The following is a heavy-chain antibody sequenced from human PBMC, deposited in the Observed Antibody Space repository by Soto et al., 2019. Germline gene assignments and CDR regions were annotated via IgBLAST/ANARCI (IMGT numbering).Heavy chain of an antibody. V-gene: IGHV1-8*01. D-gene: IGHD5-12*01. CDR3: ARAGDSGYDYGEGGYYGMDV. Sequence: GASVKVSCKASGYTFTSYDINWVRQATGQGLEGMGWMNPNSGNTGYAQKFQGRVTMTRNTSISTAYMELSSLRSEDTAVYYCARAGDSGYDYGEGGYYGMDVWGQGTTVTVSS. CDR1: GYTFTSYD. J-gene: IGHJ6*02. CDR2: MNPNSGNT.